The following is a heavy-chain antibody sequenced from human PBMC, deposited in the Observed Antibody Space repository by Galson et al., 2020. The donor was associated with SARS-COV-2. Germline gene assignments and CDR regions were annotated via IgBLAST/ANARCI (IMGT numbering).Heavy chain of an antibody. CDR1: GYTFTGYY. J-gene: IGHJ4*02. D-gene: IGHD3-10*01. V-gene: IGHV1-2*02. CDR3: ARGYGSGSYYNAGC. Sequence: ASVKVSCKASGYTFTGYYMYWVRQAPGQGLEWMGWINPNSGGTNYAQKVQGRVTMTRDTSISTAYMELSRLGSDDTAVYYCARGYGSGSYYNAGCWGQGTLVTVSS. CDR2: INPNSGGT.